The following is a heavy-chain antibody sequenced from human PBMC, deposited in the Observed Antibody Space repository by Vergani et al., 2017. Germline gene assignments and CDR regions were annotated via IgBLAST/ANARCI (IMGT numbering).Heavy chain of an antibody. Sequence: EVQLEESGGGLVLPGRSLRLSCVASGFTSAGYAMHWVRQATGKGLEWVSGISWNSNSIGYADSVKGRFTISKDNAKNSLYLQMNSLRAEDTALYYCARDPARNWGENPGPFDYWGQGTLVTVSS. CDR3: ARDPARNWGENPGPFDY. V-gene: IGHV3-9*02. CDR2: ISWNSNSI. D-gene: IGHD7-27*01. CDR1: GFTSAGYA. J-gene: IGHJ4*02.